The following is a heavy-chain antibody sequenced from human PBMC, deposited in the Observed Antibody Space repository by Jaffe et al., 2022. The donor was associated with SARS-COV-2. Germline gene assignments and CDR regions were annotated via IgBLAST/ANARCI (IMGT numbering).Heavy chain of an antibody. D-gene: IGHD4-17*01. Sequence: EVQLVESGGGLVQPGGSLRLSCAASGFTFSSYWMSWVRQAPGKGLEWVANIKQDGSEKYYVDSVKGRFTISRDNAKNSLYLQMNSLRAEDTAVYYCAGSPPYGDYDWYFDLWGRGTLVTVSS. V-gene: IGHV3-7*01. CDR2: IKQDGSEK. CDR3: AGSPPYGDYDWYFDL. J-gene: IGHJ2*01. CDR1: GFTFSSYW.